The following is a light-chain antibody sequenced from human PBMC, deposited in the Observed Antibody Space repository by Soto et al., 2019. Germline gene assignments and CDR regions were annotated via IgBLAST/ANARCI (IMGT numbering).Light chain of an antibody. J-gene: IGLJ2*01. CDR1: SSDVGGYGY. Sequence: SALTQPPSASGSPGQSVTISCSGTSSDVGGYGYVSWYQQRPGEAPKLMIYEVTQRPSGVPDRFSGSKSGITASLTVSGLQAADEADYYCSSYAGGNTVVFGGGTKLTVL. CDR2: EVT. CDR3: SSYAGGNTVV. V-gene: IGLV2-8*01.